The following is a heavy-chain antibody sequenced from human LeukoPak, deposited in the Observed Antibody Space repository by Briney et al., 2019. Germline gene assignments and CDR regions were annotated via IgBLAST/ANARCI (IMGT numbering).Heavy chain of an antibody. Sequence: SETLSLTCTVSGGSISSYYWSWIRQPPGKGLEWIGYIYYSGSTNYNPSLKSRVTISVDTSKNQFSLKLSCVTAADTAVYYCARGSSGYYFDYWGQGTLVTVSS. CDR2: IYYSGST. J-gene: IGHJ4*02. CDR1: GGSISSYY. CDR3: ARGSSGYYFDY. V-gene: IGHV4-59*01. D-gene: IGHD3-22*01.